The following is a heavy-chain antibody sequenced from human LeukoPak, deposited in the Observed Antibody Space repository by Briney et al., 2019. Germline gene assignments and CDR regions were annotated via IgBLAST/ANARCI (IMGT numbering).Heavy chain of an antibody. CDR3: AKDYSQWLPPEGCLDY. J-gene: IGHJ4*02. CDR2: ISSSGSTI. D-gene: IGHD5-12*01. CDR1: GFTFSSYE. Sequence: PGGSLRLSCAASGFTFSSYEMNWVRQAPGKGLEWVSYISSSGSTIYYADSVKGRFTISRDNAKNSLYLQMNSLRAEDTAVYYCAKDYSQWLPPEGCLDYWGQGTLVTVSS. V-gene: IGHV3-48*03.